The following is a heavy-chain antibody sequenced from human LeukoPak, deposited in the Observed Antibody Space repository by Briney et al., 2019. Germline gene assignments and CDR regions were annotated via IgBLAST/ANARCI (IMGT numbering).Heavy chain of an antibody. Sequence: GGSLRLSCAASGFTFSSYGMHWVRQAPGKGLEWVAVIWYDGSNKYYADSVKGRFTISRDNSKNTLYLQMNSLRAEDTAVYYCARTESDYCGGDCYSDVFDIWGQGTMVTVSS. D-gene: IGHD2-21*02. J-gene: IGHJ3*02. CDR1: GFTFSSYG. V-gene: IGHV3-33*01. CDR3: ARTESDYCGGDCYSDVFDI. CDR2: IWYDGSNK.